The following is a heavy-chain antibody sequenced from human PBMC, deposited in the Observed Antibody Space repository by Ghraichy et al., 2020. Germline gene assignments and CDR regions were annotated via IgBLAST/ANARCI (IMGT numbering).Heavy chain of an antibody. J-gene: IGHJ6*02. Sequence: GGSLRLSCAASGFTFSGYSMHWVRQAPGKGLEWVAVISYDGSNKNYADSVKGRFTISRDNSKNTLYLQMNSLRAEDTAVYYCAGAGGGGDSKDDYYYYYGIDVWGRGTTVTASS. CDR3: AGAGGGGDSKDDYYYYYGIDV. D-gene: IGHD2-21*02. CDR1: GFTFSGYS. CDR2: ISYDGSNK. V-gene: IGHV3-30*04.